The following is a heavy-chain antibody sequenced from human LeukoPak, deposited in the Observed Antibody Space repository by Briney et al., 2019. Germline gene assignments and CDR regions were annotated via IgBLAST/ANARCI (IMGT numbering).Heavy chain of an antibody. Sequence: GGSLRLSCAASGFTFSSYAMHWVRQAPGKGLEWVAVIRPDGSHISYVDPVKGRFTISRDNSNNMLYLQMSSLRAEDTALYYCLREVDWKYAFDYWGRGTLVTVSS. J-gene: IGHJ4*02. D-gene: IGHD1-7*01. CDR1: GFTFSSYA. V-gene: IGHV3-33*08. CDR2: IRPDGSHI. CDR3: LREVDWKYAFDY.